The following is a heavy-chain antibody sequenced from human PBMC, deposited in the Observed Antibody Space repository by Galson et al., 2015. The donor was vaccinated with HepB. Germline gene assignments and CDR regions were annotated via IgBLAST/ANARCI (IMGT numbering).Heavy chain of an antibody. V-gene: IGHV1-18*01. D-gene: IGHD6-25*01. Sequence: SVKVSCKASGYTFTSYVITWVRQAPGQGLEWMGRISTSNGDTKYAQKLQGRVTMTTDTSTSTAYLELRSLQSDDTAVYYCARGSSGADNRGQGSLVTVSS. J-gene: IGHJ4*02. CDR1: GYTFTSYV. CDR3: ARGSSGADN. CDR2: ISTSNGDT.